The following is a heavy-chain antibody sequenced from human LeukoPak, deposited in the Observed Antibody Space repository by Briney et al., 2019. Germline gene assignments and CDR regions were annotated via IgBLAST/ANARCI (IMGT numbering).Heavy chain of an antibody. CDR3: ARYCGGDCYGMDV. Sequence: GGSLRLSCTASGFTFSSYWMSWVRQAPGKGLEWVANIKQDGSEKDYVDSVKGRFTISRDNPKNSLYLQMNNLRAEDTAVYYCARYCGGDCYGMDVWGQGTTVTVSS. V-gene: IGHV3-7*01. CDR2: IKQDGSEK. D-gene: IGHD2-21*01. CDR1: GFTFSSYW. J-gene: IGHJ6*02.